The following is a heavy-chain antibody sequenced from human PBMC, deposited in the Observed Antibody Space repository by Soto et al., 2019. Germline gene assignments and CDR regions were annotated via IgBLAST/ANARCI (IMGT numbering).Heavy chain of an antibody. CDR3: ARSPMVRGVIHYGMDV. D-gene: IGHD3-10*01. CDR1: GGSISSGGYY. V-gene: IGHV4-31*03. CDR2: IYYSGST. J-gene: IGHJ6*02. Sequence: PSETLSLTCTVSGGSISSGGYYWSWIRQHPGKGLEWIGYIYYSGSTYYNPSLKSRVTISVDTSKNQFSLKLSSVTAADTAVYYCARSPMVRGVIHYGMDVWGQGTTVTVSS.